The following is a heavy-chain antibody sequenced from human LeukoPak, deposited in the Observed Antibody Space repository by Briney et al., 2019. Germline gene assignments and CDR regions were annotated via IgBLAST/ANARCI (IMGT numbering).Heavy chain of an antibody. CDR3: AGPSLRYSYGYYFDY. V-gene: IGHV3-30*03. D-gene: IGHD5-18*01. CDR2: ISYDGSNK. J-gene: IGHJ4*02. CDR1: GFTFSSYG. Sequence: PGRSLRLSCAASGFTFSSYGMHWVRQAPGKGLEWVAVISYDGSNKYYADSVKGRFTIYRDNSKTTLYLQMTSLRAEDTAVYYCAGPSLRYSYGYYFDYWGQGTLVTVSS.